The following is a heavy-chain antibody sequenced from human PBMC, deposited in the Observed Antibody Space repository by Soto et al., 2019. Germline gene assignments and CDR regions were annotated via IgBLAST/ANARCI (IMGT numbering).Heavy chain of an antibody. D-gene: IGHD3-3*01. CDR3: AHILRSDAFWSGYYTDCFDY. J-gene: IGHJ4*02. CDR1: GFSLSPSGMS. V-gene: IGHV2-5*02. Sequence: QITLKESGPTLVKPTQTLTLTCTFSGFSLSPSGMSVGWIRQPPGKALEWLALIYWDDDKRYSPSLRSRLTITKDTSKNQVVLTMTNMDPVDTATYYCAHILRSDAFWSGYYTDCFDYWGQGTLVTVSS. CDR2: IYWDDDK.